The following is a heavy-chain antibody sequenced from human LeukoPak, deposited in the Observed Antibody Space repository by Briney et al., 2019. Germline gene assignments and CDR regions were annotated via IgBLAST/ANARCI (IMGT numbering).Heavy chain of an antibody. D-gene: IGHD3-10*01. J-gene: IGHJ4*02. Sequence: ASVKVSCKASGYTFTSYGISWVRQAPGQGLEWMGWISAYNGNTNYAQKLQGRVTMTTDTSTSTAYMELRSLRSDDTAVYYCARLERRYYGSGSYYPSYFFDYWGQGTLVTVSS. CDR2: ISAYNGNT. V-gene: IGHV1-18*01. CDR3: ARLERRYYGSGSYYPSYFFDY. CDR1: GYTFTSYG.